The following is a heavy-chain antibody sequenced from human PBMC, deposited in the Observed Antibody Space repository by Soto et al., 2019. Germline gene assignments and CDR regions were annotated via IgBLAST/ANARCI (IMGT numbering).Heavy chain of an antibody. V-gene: IGHV4-39*01. CDR2: IYYTGYT. CDR3: SRDVGSGSYADWYLDI. J-gene: IGHJ2*01. Sequence: SETLSLTCSVSCGSINSNNYYWGCIRQPPGQGLEWIGSIYYTGYTYYNPSRKSRITTWLDTSKSQVSLKLSSVTAQDTAVYYCSRDVGSGSYADWYLDICGRGTLVTVSS. CDR1: CGSINSNNYY. D-gene: IGHD3-10*01.